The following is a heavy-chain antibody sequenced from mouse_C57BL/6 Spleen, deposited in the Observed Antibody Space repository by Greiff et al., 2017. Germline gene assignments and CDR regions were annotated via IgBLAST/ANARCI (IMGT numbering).Heavy chain of an antibody. CDR1: GYTFTSYW. CDR2: IHPNSGST. D-gene: IGHD1-1*01. Sequence: VQGVESGAELVKPGASVKLSCKASGYTFTSYWMHWVKQRPGQGLEWIGMIHPNSGSTNYNEKFKSKATLTVDKSSSTAYMQLSSLTSEDSAVYYCARSVTTVVATDYWGQGTSVTVSS. V-gene: IGHV1-64*01. CDR3: ARSVTTVVATDY. J-gene: IGHJ4*01.